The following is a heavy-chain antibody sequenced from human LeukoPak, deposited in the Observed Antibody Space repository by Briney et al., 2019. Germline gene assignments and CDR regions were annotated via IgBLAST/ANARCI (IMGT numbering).Heavy chain of an antibody. J-gene: IGHJ3*02. V-gene: IGHV3-30-3*01. CDR1: GFTFSSYA. D-gene: IGHD3-22*01. Sequence: GRSLRLSCAASGFTFSSYAMHWVRQAPGKGLEWVAVISYDGSNKYYADSVKGRFTISRDNSKNTLYLQMNSLRAEDTAVYYCAKEKYYYDSSGSHAFDIWGQGTMVTVSS. CDR2: ISYDGSNK. CDR3: AKEKYYYDSSGSHAFDI.